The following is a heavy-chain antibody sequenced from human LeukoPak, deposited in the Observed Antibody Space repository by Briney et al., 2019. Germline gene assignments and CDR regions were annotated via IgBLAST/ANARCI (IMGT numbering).Heavy chain of an antibody. D-gene: IGHD4-17*01. Sequence: GGSLRLACAASGFTFSSYWMSWVRQAPGKGLEWVANIKQDGSEKYYVDSVKGRFTISRDNSKNTLYLQMNSLRTEDTAVYYCAKDTDYGDHTVDSWGQGTLVTVSS. V-gene: IGHV3-7*01. J-gene: IGHJ4*02. CDR1: GFTFSSYW. CDR3: AKDTDYGDHTVDS. CDR2: IKQDGSEK.